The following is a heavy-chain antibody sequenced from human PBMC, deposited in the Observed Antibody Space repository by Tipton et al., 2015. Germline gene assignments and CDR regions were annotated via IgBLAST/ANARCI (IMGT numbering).Heavy chain of an antibody. CDR1: GGSIGSFY. D-gene: IGHD3-10*01. Sequence: TLSLTCSVSGGSIGSFYWGWIRQPPGKGLEWIGYFYYNRSNNYSPSLKGRVSMSADTSKNQISLNLSSMTAADTAVYYCVRYYYARDAFDFWGQGTMVTVAS. CDR2: FYYNRSN. V-gene: IGHV4-59*01. J-gene: IGHJ3*01. CDR3: VRYYYARDAFDF.